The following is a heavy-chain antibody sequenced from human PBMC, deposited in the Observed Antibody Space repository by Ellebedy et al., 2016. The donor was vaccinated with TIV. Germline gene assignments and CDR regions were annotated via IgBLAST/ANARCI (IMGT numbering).Heavy chain of an antibody. CDR1: GFIISGDW. J-gene: IGHJ3*02. V-gene: IGHV3-11*01. Sequence: PGGSLRLSCAASGFIISGDWMSWVRQAPGKGLEWVSYISSSGSTVYYPDSVKGRFTISRDNAKKSLYLQMDGLRADDTAVYYCASGAFDIWGQGTTVTVSS. CDR3: ASGAFDI. CDR2: ISSSGSTV.